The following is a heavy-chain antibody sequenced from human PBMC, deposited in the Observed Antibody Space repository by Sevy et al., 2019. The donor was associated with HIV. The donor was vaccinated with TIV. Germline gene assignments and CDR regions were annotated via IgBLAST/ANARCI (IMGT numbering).Heavy chain of an antibody. CDR1: GGSISSGDYY. Sequence: SETLSLTCTVSGGSISSGDYYWSWIRQPPGKGLEWIGYIYYSGSTYYNPSLKGRVTISVDTSKNQFSLKLSSVTAADTAVYYCARADDSSGYWHYWGQGTLVTVSS. D-gene: IGHD3-22*01. CDR3: ARADDSSGYWHY. CDR2: IYYSGST. J-gene: IGHJ4*02. V-gene: IGHV4-30-4*01.